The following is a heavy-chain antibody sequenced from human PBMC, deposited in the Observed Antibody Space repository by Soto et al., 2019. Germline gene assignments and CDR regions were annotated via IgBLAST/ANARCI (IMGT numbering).Heavy chain of an antibody. Sequence: PGGSLRLSCAASGFTFSSYWMSWVRQAPGKGLEWVANIKQDGSEKYYVDSVKGRFTISRDNAKNSLYLQMNSLRAEDTAVYYCARDGGKVNSVTYYYYYMDVWGKGTTVTVSS. CDR2: IKQDGSEK. V-gene: IGHV3-7*01. D-gene: IGHD3-16*01. CDR1: GFTFSSYW. J-gene: IGHJ6*03. CDR3: ARDGGKVNSVTYYYYYMDV.